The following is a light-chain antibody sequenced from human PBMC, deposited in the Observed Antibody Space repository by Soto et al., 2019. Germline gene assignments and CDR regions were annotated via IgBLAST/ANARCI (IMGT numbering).Light chain of an antibody. CDR2: GAS. Sequence: EIVMTQSPATLSVSPGERATLSCRASQSVSSNLAWYQQNPGQAPRLLIFGASTRATGIPARFSGSGSGTEFTLTLSSLQTEDCAVYSCQQYNNWPPITFGHGTRLEI. CDR3: QQYNNWPPIT. CDR1: QSVSSN. J-gene: IGKJ5*01. V-gene: IGKV3-15*01.